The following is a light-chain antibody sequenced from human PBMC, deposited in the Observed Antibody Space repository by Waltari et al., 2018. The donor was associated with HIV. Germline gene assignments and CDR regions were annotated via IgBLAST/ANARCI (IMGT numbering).Light chain of an antibody. Sequence: ETVITQSPATLSVSPGERATLSCRASQSGSSNLAWYHQKPVQDPRFLIYGASTRVTSIPARFSGSGSVTEFTLTISSLQSEDFAVYYCQQYNNWPPYTFGQGTKVEIK. CDR2: GAS. CDR1: QSGSSN. J-gene: IGKJ2*01. V-gene: IGKV3-15*01. CDR3: QQYNNWPPYT.